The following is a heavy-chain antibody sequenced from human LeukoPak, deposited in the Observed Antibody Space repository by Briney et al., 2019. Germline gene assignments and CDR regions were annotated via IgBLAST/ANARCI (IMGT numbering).Heavy chain of an antibody. CDR3: ARHYDFWSGPFDY. V-gene: IGHV4-59*08. CDR1: GGSISSYY. Sequence: SETLSLTCTVSGGSISSYYWSWIRQPPGKGLEWIGYIYYSGSTNYNPSLKSRVTISVDTSKNQFSLKLSSVTAADAAVYYCARHYDFWSGPFDYWGQGTLVTVSS. J-gene: IGHJ4*02. CDR2: IYYSGST. D-gene: IGHD3-3*01.